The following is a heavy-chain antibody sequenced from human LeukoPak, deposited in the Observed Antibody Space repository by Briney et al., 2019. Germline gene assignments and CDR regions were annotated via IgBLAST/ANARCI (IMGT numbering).Heavy chain of an antibody. CDR2: IIPIFGTA. Sequence: ASVKVSCKASGGTFSSYAISWVRQAPGQGLEWRGGIIPIFGTANYAQKFQGRVTITADESTSTAYMELSSLRSEDTAVYYCARFGGTVTEKHFDYWGQGTLVTVSS. CDR1: GGTFSSYA. CDR3: ARFGGTVTEKHFDY. D-gene: IGHD4-17*01. V-gene: IGHV1-69*13. J-gene: IGHJ4*02.